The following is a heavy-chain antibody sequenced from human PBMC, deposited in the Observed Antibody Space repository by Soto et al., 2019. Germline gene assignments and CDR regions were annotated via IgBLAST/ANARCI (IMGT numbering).Heavy chain of an antibody. CDR3: ASQIAVAGTRWFDP. CDR1: GGSISSSSYY. D-gene: IGHD6-19*01. Sequence: SETLSLTCTVSGGSISSSSYYWGWIRQPPGKGLEWIGSIYYSGSTYYNPSLKSRVTISVDTSKNQFSMKLSSGTAADTAVYYCASQIAVAGTRWFDPWGQGTLVTVSS. J-gene: IGHJ5*02. CDR2: IYYSGST. V-gene: IGHV4-39*01.